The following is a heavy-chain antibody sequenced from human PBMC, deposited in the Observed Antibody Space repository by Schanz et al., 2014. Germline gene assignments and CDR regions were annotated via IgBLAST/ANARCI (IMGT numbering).Heavy chain of an antibody. Sequence: EVQLVESGGGLVQPGGSLRLSCAASGFIFRNSWMSWVRQAPGKGLEWVANIKQDGSEKYYVDSVKGRFTISRDNAKNSLYLQMNSLTAEDTAVYYCARGVRIDYWGQGTLVTVSS. CDR1: GFIFRNSW. J-gene: IGHJ4*02. D-gene: IGHD3-3*01. CDR3: ARGVRIDY. V-gene: IGHV3-7*01. CDR2: IKQDGSEK.